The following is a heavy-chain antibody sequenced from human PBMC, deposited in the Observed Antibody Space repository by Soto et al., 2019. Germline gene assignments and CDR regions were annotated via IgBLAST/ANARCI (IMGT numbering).Heavy chain of an antibody. CDR1: GFTFSDYY. CDR2: ISSSSSYT. CDR3: ARESVVTKDIGYFDY. J-gene: IGHJ4*02. D-gene: IGHD2-15*01. V-gene: IGHV3-11*05. Sequence: GSLRLSCAASGFTFSDYYMSWIRQAPGKGLEWVSYISSSSSYTNYADSVKGRFTISRDNAKNSLYLQMNSLRAEDTAVYYCARESVVTKDIGYFDYWGQGTLVTVSS.